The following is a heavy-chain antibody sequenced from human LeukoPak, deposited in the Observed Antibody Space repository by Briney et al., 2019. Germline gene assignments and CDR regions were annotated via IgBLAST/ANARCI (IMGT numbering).Heavy chain of an antibody. CDR2: IWYDGSNK. CDR3: ARERADIVVVPAFDY. CDR1: GFTFSSYS. Sequence: GGSLRLSCAASGFTFSSYSMNWVRQAPGKGLEWVAVIWYDGSNKYYADSVKGRFTISRDNSKNSLYLQMNSLRAEDTAVYYCARERADIVVVPAFDYWGQGTLVTVSS. J-gene: IGHJ4*02. V-gene: IGHV3-33*08. D-gene: IGHD2-2*01.